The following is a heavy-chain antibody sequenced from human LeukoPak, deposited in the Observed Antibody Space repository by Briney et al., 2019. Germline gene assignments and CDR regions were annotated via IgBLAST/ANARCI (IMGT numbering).Heavy chain of an antibody. CDR1: GGSISGYY. V-gene: IGHV4-59*01. D-gene: IGHD1-26*01. CDR2: IYHSGRT. J-gene: IGHJ6*03. Sequence: SETLSLTCSVSGGSISGYYWSWIRQVPEERLEWIGYIYHSGRTTYNPSLESRVTISLDTSKNQLSLNLRFVTAADTALYFCARRRAQSSGPSFYYFYMDVWGKGTTVTVSS. CDR3: ARRRAQSSGPSFYYFYMDV.